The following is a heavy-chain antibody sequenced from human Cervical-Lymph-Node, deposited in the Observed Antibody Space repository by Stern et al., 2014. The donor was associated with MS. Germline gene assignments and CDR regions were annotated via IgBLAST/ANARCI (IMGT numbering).Heavy chain of an antibody. CDR2: IKTDGSGK. Sequence: VQLVESGGGLVQPGESLRLSCAVSGFTFSNYWLTWVRQAPGKGLEWVASIKTDGSGKSYLAPVKGRFPTFRDNAKNSLFPQMNSLRAEDTAVYYCAGAVRELGTWGQGTLVTVSS. CDR3: AGAVRELGT. V-gene: IGHV3-7*01. D-gene: IGHD1-7*01. CDR1: GFTFSNYW. J-gene: IGHJ5*02.